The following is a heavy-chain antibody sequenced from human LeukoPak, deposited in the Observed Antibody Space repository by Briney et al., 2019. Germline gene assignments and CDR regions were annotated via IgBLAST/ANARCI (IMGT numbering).Heavy chain of an antibody. CDR1: GGSISSGSYY. V-gene: IGHV4-61*02. J-gene: IGHJ3*02. D-gene: IGHD2-15*01. CDR3: AAGKDVVGSPVGAFDI. CDR2: IYTSGST. Sequence: SETLSLTCTVSGGSISSGSYYWSWIRQPAGKGLEWIGRIYTSGSTNYNPSLKSRVTISVDTSKNQFSLRLTSATVADTAVFYCAAGKDVVGSPVGAFDIWGQGTMVTVSS.